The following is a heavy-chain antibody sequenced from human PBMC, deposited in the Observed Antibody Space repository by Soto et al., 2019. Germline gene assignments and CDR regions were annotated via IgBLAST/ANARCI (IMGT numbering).Heavy chain of an antibody. Sequence: GGSLRLSCAACGFNFSNACISWVRQAPGKGLEWVGRIKSKTDGGTTDYAAPVKGRFTISRDDPKNTLYLQMNSLKTEDTAVYYCTTDPGSSWYIFTFDYWGQGTLVTVSS. CDR1: GFNFSNAC. CDR2: IKSKTDGGTT. D-gene: IGHD6-13*01. V-gene: IGHV3-15*01. J-gene: IGHJ4*02. CDR3: TTDPGSSWYIFTFDY.